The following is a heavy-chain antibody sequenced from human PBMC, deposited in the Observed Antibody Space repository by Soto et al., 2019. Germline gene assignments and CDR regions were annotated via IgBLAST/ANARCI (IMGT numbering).Heavy chain of an antibody. V-gene: IGHV1-18*01. CDR3: ASFGRYYYDSSGYRDAFDI. J-gene: IGHJ3*02. D-gene: IGHD3-22*01. Sequence: ASVKVSCKASGYTFTSYGISWVLQAPGQGLEWMGWISAYNGNTNYAQKLQGRVTMTTDTSTSTAYMELRSLRSDDTAVYYCASFGRYYYDSSGYRDAFDIWGQGTMVTVSS. CDR1: GYTFTSYG. CDR2: ISAYNGNT.